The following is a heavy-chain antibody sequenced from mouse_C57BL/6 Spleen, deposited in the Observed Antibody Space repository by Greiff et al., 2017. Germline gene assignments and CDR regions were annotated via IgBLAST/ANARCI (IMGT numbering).Heavy chain of an antibody. V-gene: IGHV1-22*01. D-gene: IGHD2-4*01. CDR3: ARSIYYDYDRFAY. CDR1: GYTFTDYN. Sequence: EVQLQQSGPELVKPGASVKMSCKASGYTFTDYNMHWVKQSHGKSLEWIGYINPNNGGTSYNPKFKGKATLTVNKSSSTAYMELRSLTSEDSAVYYCARSIYYDYDRFAYWGQGTLVTVSA. J-gene: IGHJ3*01. CDR2: INPNNGGT.